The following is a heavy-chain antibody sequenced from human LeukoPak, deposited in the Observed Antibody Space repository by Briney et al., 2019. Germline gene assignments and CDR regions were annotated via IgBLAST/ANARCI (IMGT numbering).Heavy chain of an antibody. J-gene: IGHJ4*02. CDR3: AREYYYDSSGSPSYFDY. CDR1: AFIFSGHW. D-gene: IGHD3-22*01. Sequence: GGSLRLSCEGSAFIFSGHWMNWVRQTPGKGLEWVSVIYSGGSTYYADSAKGRFTISRDNSKNTLYLQMNSLRAEDTAVYYCAREYYYDSSGSPSYFDYWGQGTLVTVSS. CDR2: IYSGGST. V-gene: IGHV3-53*01.